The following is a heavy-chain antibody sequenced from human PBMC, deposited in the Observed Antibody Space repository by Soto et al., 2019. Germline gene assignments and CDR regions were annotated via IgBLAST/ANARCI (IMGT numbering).Heavy chain of an antibody. CDR1: GDSVSSNSAA. CDR2: TYYRSKWYN. J-gene: IGHJ5*02. D-gene: IGHD2-15*01. CDR3: SRGGLVGYCSGGSCPNWFDP. Sequence: SQTLSLTCAISGDSVSSNSAAWNWIRQSPSRGLEWLGRTYYRSKWYNDYAVSVKSRITINPDTSKNQFSLQLNSVTPEDTAVYYFSRGGLVGYCSGGSCPNWFDPWGQGTLVTVSS. V-gene: IGHV6-1*01.